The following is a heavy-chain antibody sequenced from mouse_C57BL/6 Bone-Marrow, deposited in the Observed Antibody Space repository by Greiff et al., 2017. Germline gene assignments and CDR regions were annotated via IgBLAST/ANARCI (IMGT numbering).Heavy chain of an antibody. CDR3: TTFITTVHYYAMDY. CDR2: IDPEDGDT. CDR1: GFNIKDYY. D-gene: IGHD1-1*01. V-gene: IGHV14-1*01. J-gene: IGHJ4*01. Sequence: HVKQSGAELVRPGASVKLSCTASGFNIKDYYMHWVKQRPEQGLEWIGRIDPEDGDTEYAPKFQGKATMTADTSSNTAYLQLSSLTSEDTAVYYCTTFITTVHYYAMDYWGQGTSVTVSS.